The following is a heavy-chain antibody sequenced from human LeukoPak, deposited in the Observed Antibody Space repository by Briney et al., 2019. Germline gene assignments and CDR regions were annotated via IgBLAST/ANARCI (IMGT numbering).Heavy chain of an antibody. CDR3: ARADSSGWPYYFDY. Sequence: GGSLRLSCAGSGFTFSSYAMTWVRQAPGKGLEWVSVIYSGGSTYYADSVKGRFTISRDNSKNTLYLQMNSLRAEDTAVYYCARADSSGWPYYFDYWGQGTLVTVSS. V-gene: IGHV3-53*01. CDR1: GFTFSSYA. CDR2: IYSGGST. D-gene: IGHD6-19*01. J-gene: IGHJ4*02.